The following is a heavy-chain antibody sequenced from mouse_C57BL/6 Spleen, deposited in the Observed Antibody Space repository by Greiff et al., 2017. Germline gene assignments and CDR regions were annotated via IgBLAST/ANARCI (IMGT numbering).Heavy chain of an antibody. CDR1: GYTFTSYG. CDR2: IYPRSGNT. D-gene: IGHD2-13*01. V-gene: IGHV1-81*01. J-gene: IGHJ4*01. Sequence: VQLQQSGAELVRPGASVKLSCKASGYTFTSYGISWVKQRTGQGLEWIGEIYPRSGNTYYNEKFKGKATLTADQSSSTAYMELRRLTSEDSSVYVCARVPYCDYQQGIMDYWGQGTSVTVSS. CDR3: ARVPYCDYQQGIMDY.